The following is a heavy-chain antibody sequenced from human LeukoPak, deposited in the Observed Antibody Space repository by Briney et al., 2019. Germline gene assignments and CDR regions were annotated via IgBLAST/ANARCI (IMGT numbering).Heavy chain of an antibody. Sequence: ASVKVSCKAPGYTFTSYGISWVRQAPGQGLEWMGWISAYNGNTNYAQKLQGRVTMTTDTSTSTAYMELRSLRSDDTAVYYCARTPRYSYGSYYFDYWGQGTLVTVSS. J-gene: IGHJ4*02. CDR2: ISAYNGNT. CDR1: GYTFTSYG. D-gene: IGHD5-18*01. CDR3: ARTPRYSYGSYYFDY. V-gene: IGHV1-18*01.